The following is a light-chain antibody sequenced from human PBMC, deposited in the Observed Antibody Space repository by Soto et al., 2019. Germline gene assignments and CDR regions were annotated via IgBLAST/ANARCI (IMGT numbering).Light chain of an antibody. CDR2: DAS. J-gene: IGKJ1*01. V-gene: IGKV3-15*01. CDR3: QQNKDWPGT. CDR1: QSVSSY. Sequence: IVMTQSPATLSVSPGERATLSRRASQSVSSYLAWYQQKPGQAPRLLIYDASTRATGIPVRFSGSGSGTEFTLTISSLQSEDFGVYYCQQNKDWPGTFGQGTKVDIK.